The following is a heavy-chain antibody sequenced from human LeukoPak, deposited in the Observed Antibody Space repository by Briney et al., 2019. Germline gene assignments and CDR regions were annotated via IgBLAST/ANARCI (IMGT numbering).Heavy chain of an antibody. Sequence: PGGPLRPSCAAPGFTFRTYWMHWVRQPPGKGLVWFSRINIDGSSRSYADSVKGRFTICRDNAKNTLYLQMNSLRAEDTAVYYCARDLSSGWPYYYYGMDVWGQGTTVTVSS. V-gene: IGHV3-74*01. CDR2: INIDGSSR. CDR1: GFTFRTYW. D-gene: IGHD6-19*01. CDR3: ARDLSSGWPYYYYGMDV. J-gene: IGHJ6*02.